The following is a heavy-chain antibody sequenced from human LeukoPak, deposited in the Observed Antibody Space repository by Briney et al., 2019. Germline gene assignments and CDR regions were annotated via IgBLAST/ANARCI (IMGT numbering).Heavy chain of an antibody. D-gene: IGHD3-10*01. V-gene: IGHV4-34*01. CDR1: GGSISSHY. Sequence: SETLSLTCTVSGGSISSHYWSWIRQPPGKGLEWIGEINHSGSTNYNPSLKSRVTISVDTSKNQFSLKLSSVTAADTAVYYCARGGKGKYYGSGSYYRYYYYGMDVWGQGTTVTVSS. CDR3: ARGGKGKYYGSGSYYRYYYYGMDV. CDR2: INHSGST. J-gene: IGHJ6*02.